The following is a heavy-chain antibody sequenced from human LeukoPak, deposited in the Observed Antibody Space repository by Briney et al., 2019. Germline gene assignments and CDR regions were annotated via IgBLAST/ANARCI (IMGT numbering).Heavy chain of an antibody. J-gene: IGHJ5*02. D-gene: IGHD2-15*01. V-gene: IGHV1-2*02. CDR1: GYTFTGYY. CDR2: INPNSGGT. CDR3: ARNRIDLVWFDP. Sequence: ASVKVSCKASGYTFTGYYMHWVRQAPGQGLEWMGWINPNSGGTNYAQKFQGRVTMTRDTSISTAYMELSRLRSDDTAVYYCARNRIDLVWFDPWGQGTRVTVSS.